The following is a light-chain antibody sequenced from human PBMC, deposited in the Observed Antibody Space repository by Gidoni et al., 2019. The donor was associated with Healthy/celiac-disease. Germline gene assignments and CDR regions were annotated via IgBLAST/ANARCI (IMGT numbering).Light chain of an antibody. Sequence: QSVLTQPPSASGTPGQRVTISCSGSSSNIGSNYVYWYQQLPGTAPKLLIYINNQRPSGVPDRFSGSKSGTSASLAISGLRSEDEADYYCAAWDDSLSGYVVGTGTKVTVL. J-gene: IGLJ1*01. CDR2: INN. CDR3: AAWDDSLSGYV. CDR1: SSNIGSNY. V-gene: IGLV1-47*02.